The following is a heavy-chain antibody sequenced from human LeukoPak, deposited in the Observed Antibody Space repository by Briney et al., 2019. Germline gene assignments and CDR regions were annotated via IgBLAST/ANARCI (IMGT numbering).Heavy chain of an antibody. D-gene: IGHD6-19*01. CDR2: IIPIFGTA. V-gene: IGHV1-69*01. CDR3: ARDGEDIAVAGTNYFDY. J-gene: IGHJ4*02. CDR1: GGTFSSYA. Sequence: SVKISCKASGGTFSSYAISWVRQAPGQGLEWMGGIIPIFGTANYAQKFQGRVTITADESTSTAYMELSSLRSEDTAVYYCARDGEDIAVAGTNYFDYWGQGTLVTVSS.